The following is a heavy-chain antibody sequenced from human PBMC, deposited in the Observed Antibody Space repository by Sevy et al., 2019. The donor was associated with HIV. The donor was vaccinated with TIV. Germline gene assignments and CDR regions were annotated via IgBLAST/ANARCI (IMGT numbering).Heavy chain of an antibody. CDR1: GYTFTNHY. CDR2: INPGGGST. Sequence: ASVKVSCKASGYTFTNHYIHWVRQAPGQGLEWMGIINPGGGSTVYAPTFQGRVSMTADTSTSTLYMELNSLRSDDTAVYYCARGFRSRRGLAEAGPVSAYWGQGTLVTVSS. J-gene: IGHJ4*02. CDR3: ARGFRSRRGLAEAGPVSAY. D-gene: IGHD6-13*01. V-gene: IGHV1-46*01.